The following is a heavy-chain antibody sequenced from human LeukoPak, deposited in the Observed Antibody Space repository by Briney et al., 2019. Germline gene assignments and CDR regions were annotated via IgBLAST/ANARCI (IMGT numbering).Heavy chain of an antibody. CDR3: ARVHYDSSGYPFDY. CDR2: IYYSGST. CDR1: GGSISSYY. D-gene: IGHD3-22*01. V-gene: IGHV4-59*01. J-gene: IGHJ4*02. Sequence: PETLSLTCTVSGGSISSYYWSWIRQPPGKGLEWIGFIYYSGSTNYNPSLKSRVTISVDTSKNQFSLKLSSVTAADTAVYCCARVHYDSSGYPFDYWGQGTLVTVSS.